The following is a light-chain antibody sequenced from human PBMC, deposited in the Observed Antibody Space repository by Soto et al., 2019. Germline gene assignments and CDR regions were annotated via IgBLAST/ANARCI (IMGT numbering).Light chain of an antibody. CDR3: SSYTSSSTYV. J-gene: IGLJ1*01. CDR2: EVS. V-gene: IGLV2-14*01. CDR1: SSDVGGYNY. Sequence: QSALTQPASVSGSPGQSITISCTGTSSDVGGYNYVSWYQQHPGKAPKLMIYEVSNRPSGVSDRFSGSKSDNTASLTISGLQAEDESDYYSSSYTSSSTYVFGTATKLTVL.